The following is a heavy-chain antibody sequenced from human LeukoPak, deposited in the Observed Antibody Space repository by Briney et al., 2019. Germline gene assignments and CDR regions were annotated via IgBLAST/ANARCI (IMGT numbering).Heavy chain of an antibody. CDR1: GFTFNSYA. V-gene: IGHV3-30-3*01. D-gene: IGHD6-6*01. CDR3: AREPLV. CDR2: ISYDGSNK. J-gene: IGHJ4*02. Sequence: GGSLRLSCVASGFTFNSYAMHWVRQAPGKGLEWVAVISYDGSNKYFADSVRGRFTISRDNSKNTLYLQMNSLRVEDTAVYYCAREPLVWGQGTLVTVSS.